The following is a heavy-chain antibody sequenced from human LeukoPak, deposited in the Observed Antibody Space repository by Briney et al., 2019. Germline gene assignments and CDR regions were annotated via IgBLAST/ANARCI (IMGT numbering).Heavy chain of an antibody. V-gene: IGHV3-9*01. CDR3: ARGHGYYDSSGYYHY. CDR2: ISWNSGSI. CDR1: GFTFDDYA. J-gene: IGHJ4*02. Sequence: GRSLRLSCAASGFTFDDYAMHWVRQAPGKGLEWVSGISWNSGSIGYADSVKGRFTISRDNAKNSLYLQMNSLRAEDTALYYCARGHGYYDSSGYYHYWGQGTLVTVSS. D-gene: IGHD3-22*01.